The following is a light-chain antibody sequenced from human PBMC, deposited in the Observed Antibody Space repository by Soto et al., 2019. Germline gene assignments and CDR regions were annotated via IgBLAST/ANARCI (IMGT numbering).Light chain of an antibody. Sequence: EIVWTQSPGTLSLSPGERATLSCRASQSVSSSYLAWDQQKPGQAPRLLIYGASSRATGIPDRFSGSGSGTDFTLNISRLEPEDFAVYYCQQYGSSPEYTVGRGPKLEIK. V-gene: IGKV3-20*01. J-gene: IGKJ2*01. CDR3: QQYGSSPEYT. CDR2: GAS. CDR1: QSVSSSY.